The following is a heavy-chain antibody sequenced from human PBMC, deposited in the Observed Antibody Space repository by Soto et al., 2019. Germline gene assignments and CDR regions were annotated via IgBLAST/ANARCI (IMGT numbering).Heavy chain of an antibody. J-gene: IGHJ4*02. V-gene: IGHV4-39*01. CDR1: GGSLSSSSYY. Sequence: QLQLQESGPGLVEPSETLSLTCTVSGGSLSSSSYYWGWIRQRPGKGVKWIGSIYYSGSTYYNPSLKSRATISVDTSKNQFSLKPSSVTAADTAVYYCAHNPQKLELRDWGQGTLVTVSS. D-gene: IGHD1-7*01. CDR3: AHNPQKLELRD. CDR2: IYYSGST.